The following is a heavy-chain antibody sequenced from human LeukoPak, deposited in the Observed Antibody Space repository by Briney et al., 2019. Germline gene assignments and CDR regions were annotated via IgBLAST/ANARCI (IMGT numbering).Heavy chain of an antibody. V-gene: IGHV1-8*01. CDR1: GYTFTSCD. J-gene: IGHJ6*03. Sequence: GASVKVSCKASGYTFTSCDINWVRQATGQGLEWMGWMNPNSGNTGYAQKFQGRVTMTRNTSISTAYMELSSLRSEDTAVYYCARGGGSSRVHYYYYYYMDVWGKGTTVTVSS. CDR3: ARGGGSSRVHYYYYYYMDV. D-gene: IGHD6-13*01. CDR2: MNPNSGNT.